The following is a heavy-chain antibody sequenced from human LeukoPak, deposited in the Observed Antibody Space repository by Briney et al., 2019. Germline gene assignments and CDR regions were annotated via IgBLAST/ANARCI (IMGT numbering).Heavy chain of an antibody. J-gene: IGHJ4*02. CDR2: IKRDGSEK. D-gene: IGHD4-17*01. Sequence: PGGSLRLSCAASGFTFSSYWMSWVRQAPGKGLEWVANIKRDGSEKYYVDSVKGRFTISRDNAKNSLYLQMNSLRAEDTAVYYCARDQSDYHDYFDYWGQGTLVTVSS. CDR3: ARDQSDYHDYFDY. V-gene: IGHV3-7*01. CDR1: GFTFSSYW.